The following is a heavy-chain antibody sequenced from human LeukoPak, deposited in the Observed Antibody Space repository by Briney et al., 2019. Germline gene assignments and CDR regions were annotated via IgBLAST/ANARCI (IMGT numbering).Heavy chain of an antibody. CDR2: IWYDGSNK. Sequence: GGSLRLSCAASGFTFSSYGMHWVRQAPGKGLEWVAVIWYDGSNKYYADSVKGRFTISRDNSKNTLYLQMNSLRAEDTAVYYCAIKGAAAGTITDAFDIWGQGTMVTVSS. J-gene: IGHJ3*02. CDR3: AIKGAAAGTITDAFDI. CDR1: GFTFSSYG. V-gene: IGHV3-33*01. D-gene: IGHD6-13*01.